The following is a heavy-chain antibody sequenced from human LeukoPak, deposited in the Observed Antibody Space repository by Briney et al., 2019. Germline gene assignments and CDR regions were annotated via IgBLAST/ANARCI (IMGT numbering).Heavy chain of an antibody. CDR2: IRYDGSNK. J-gene: IGHJ4*02. V-gene: IGHV3-30*02. Sequence: GGSLRLSCAASRFTFSSYGMHWVRQAPGKGLEWVAFIRYDGSNKYYADSVKGRFTISRDNSKNTLYLQMNSLRAGDAAVYYCAKAPVTTCSGAYCYPFDYWSQGTLVTVSS. CDR3: AKAPVTTCSGAYCYPFDY. D-gene: IGHD2-15*01. CDR1: RFTFSSYG.